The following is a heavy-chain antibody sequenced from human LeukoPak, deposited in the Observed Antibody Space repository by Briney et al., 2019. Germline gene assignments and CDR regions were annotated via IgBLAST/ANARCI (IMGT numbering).Heavy chain of an antibody. Sequence: GGSLRLSCTASGFTFSTYAMHWVRQAPGKGLEWMTVISKDGSKRVSTDSVRGRFTISRDNAKNTLYLQMNSLRVEDTAVYYCARVCRVLGACMDVWGKGTTVTVSS. CDR3: ARVCRVLGACMDV. V-gene: IGHV3-30-3*01. CDR1: GFTFSTYA. CDR2: ISKDGSKR. D-gene: IGHD3-10*01. J-gene: IGHJ6*03.